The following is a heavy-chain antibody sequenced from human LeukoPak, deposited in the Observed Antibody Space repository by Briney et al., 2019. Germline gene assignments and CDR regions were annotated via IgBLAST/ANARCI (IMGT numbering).Heavy chain of an antibody. Sequence: ETLSLTCSVSGASLSSYYWSWIRRPPGKELEWVSAITSGGGTTYYAGSVKGRFTISRDNSKNTLYLQMNSLRAEDTAVYYCARDPPRAAWVFDYWGQGTLVSVSS. J-gene: IGHJ4*02. CDR3: ARDPPRAAWVFDY. V-gene: IGHV3-23*01. D-gene: IGHD6-25*01. CDR1: GASLSSYY. CDR2: ITSGGGTT.